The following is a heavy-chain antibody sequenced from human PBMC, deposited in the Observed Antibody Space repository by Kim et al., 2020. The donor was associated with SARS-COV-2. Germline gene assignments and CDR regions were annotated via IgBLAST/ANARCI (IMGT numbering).Heavy chain of an antibody. CDR1: GFTFSSYS. J-gene: IGHJ6*02. CDR3: ARDLPLVGMDV. Sequence: GGSLRLSCAASGFTFSSYSMNWVRQAPGKGLEWVSSISSSSSYIYYADSVKGRFTISRDNAKNSLYLQMNSLRAEDTAVYYCARDLPLVGMDVWGQGTTVTVSS. CDR2: ISSSSSYI. V-gene: IGHV3-21*01.